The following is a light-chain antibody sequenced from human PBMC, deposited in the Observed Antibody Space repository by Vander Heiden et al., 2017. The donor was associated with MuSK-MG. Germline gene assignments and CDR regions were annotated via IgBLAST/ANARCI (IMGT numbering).Light chain of an antibody. CDR3: MQALQTPYT. CDR1: QSLLHSNGYNY. Sequence: DIVMTQSPLSLPVTTGEPASISCRSSQSLLHSNGYNYLDWDLQKPGQSPQLLIYLCSNRASGVPDRFSGSGSGTDFTLKISRVEAEDVGVYYCMQALQTPYTFGQGTKLEIK. CDR2: LCS. J-gene: IGKJ2*01. V-gene: IGKV2-28*01.